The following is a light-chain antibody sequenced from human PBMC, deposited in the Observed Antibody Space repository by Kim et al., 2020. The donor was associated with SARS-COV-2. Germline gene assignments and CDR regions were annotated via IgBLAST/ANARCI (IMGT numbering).Light chain of an antibody. V-gene: IGKV3-11*01. CDR2: FAS. CDR1: QTIGSN. J-gene: IGKJ4*01. CDR3: QQRKNWPLLS. Sequence: SPGERATLPCRASQTIGSNLAWYQQKPGQAPRLLISFASNRATGIPARFSGSGSGTDFTLTIGSLEPEDFAVYYCQQRKNWPLLSFGGGTTVEIK.